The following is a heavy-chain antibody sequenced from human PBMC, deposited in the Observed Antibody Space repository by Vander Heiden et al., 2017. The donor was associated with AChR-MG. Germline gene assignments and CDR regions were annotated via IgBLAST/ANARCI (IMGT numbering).Heavy chain of an antibody. D-gene: IGHD3-3*01. Sequence: EVQLVESGGGLVQPGRSLRLPCAASGLTFADSAMRWGRQVPGKGLEGVAGVAWNSGSTGYADSVKGRFTISRDNAKNSLCLQMNSLRAEDTAFYYCAKGTNYDFWSGSPSFDPWGQGTLVTVSS. CDR3: AKGTNYDFWSGSPSFDP. CDR1: GLTFADSA. J-gene: IGHJ5*02. V-gene: IGHV3-9*01. CDR2: VAWNSGST.